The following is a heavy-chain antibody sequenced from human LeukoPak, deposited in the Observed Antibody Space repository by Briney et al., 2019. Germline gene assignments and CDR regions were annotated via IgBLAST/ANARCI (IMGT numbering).Heavy chain of an antibody. CDR3: AKDLTDGWALDY. CDR1: GFTLSGFG. V-gene: IGHV3-30*18. D-gene: IGHD5-24*01. Sequence: GFLRLSCAASGFTLSGFGMDWVRPAPGQGLEWGALIFYDGTNQYYTDSVKGRFTISRDNSKNTLYLQMNRLKPEDTAVYYCAKDLTDGWALDYWGQGTLVAVSS. J-gene: IGHJ4*02. CDR2: IFYDGTNQ.